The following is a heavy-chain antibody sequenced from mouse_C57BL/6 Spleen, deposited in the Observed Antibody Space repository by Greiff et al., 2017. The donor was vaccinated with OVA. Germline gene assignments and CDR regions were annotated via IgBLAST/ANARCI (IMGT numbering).Heavy chain of an antibody. D-gene: IGHD1-1*01. J-gene: IGHJ3*01. CDR2: IDPNSGGT. CDR1: GYTFTSYW. V-gene: IGHV1-72*01. CDR3: ARGMYYYGSSSFAY. Sequence: QVQLQQPGAELVKPGASVKLSCKASGYTFTSYWMHWVKQRPGRGLEWIGRIDPNSGGTKYNEKFKSKATMTVDKPSSTAYMQRSSLTSEDAAVSYSARGMYYYGSSSFAYWGQGTLVTGSA.